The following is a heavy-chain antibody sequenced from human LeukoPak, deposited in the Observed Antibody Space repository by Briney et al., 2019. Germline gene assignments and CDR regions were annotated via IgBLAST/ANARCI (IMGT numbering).Heavy chain of an antibody. CDR3: ARGPILYCSSTSCYLGRYYYYYYGMDV. CDR1: GYTFTSYD. J-gene: IGHJ6*02. D-gene: IGHD2-2*01. CDR2: MNPNSGNT. Sequence: ASVKVSCKASGYTFTSYDINWVRQATGQGLEWMGWMNPNSGNTGYAQKFQGRVTMTRNTSISTACMELSSLRSEDTAVYYCARGPILYCSSTSCYLGRYYYYYYGMDVWGQGTTVTVSS. V-gene: IGHV1-8*01.